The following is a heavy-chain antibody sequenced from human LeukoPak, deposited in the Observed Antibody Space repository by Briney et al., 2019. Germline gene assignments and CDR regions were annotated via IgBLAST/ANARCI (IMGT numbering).Heavy chain of an antibody. CDR3: AVAVTGYRFDY. CDR2: IYYSGST. J-gene: IGHJ4*02. CDR1: GGSISSSNW. V-gene: IGHV4-4*02. D-gene: IGHD6-19*01. Sequence: SGTLSLTFAVAGGSISSSNWWNWGRQSPGKVLEWIGEIYYSGSTNYNSSLKSRVSISLDKYKKQFSLKLTSVTAADTAVYYCAVAVTGYRFDYWGQGTLVTVSS.